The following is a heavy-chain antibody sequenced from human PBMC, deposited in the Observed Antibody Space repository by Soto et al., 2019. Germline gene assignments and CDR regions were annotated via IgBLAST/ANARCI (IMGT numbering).Heavy chain of an antibody. CDR2: MDPNSDNR. V-gene: IGHV1-8*01. CDR3: ARYERGAAFTS. J-gene: IGHJ5*02. CDR1: GHTFTTDD. D-gene: IGHD6-13*01. Sequence: QVQLVQSGAAVKKPGASVKVSCKASGHTFTTDDINWVRQAPGQGPEWMGWMDPNSDNRGYAQKFQGRVTMTGDTSISTVYMELSSLTSEDTAIYYCARYERGAAFTSWGQGTPVTVSS.